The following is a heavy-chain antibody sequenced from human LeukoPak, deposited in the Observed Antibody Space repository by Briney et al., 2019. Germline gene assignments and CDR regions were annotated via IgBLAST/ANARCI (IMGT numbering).Heavy chain of an antibody. CDR2: IRSDGYHT. J-gene: IGHJ4*02. V-gene: IGHV3-30*02. Sequence: GGSLRLFCGASGFIFDTHDMHGLRQAPGRGLEGVAFIRSDGYHTFYADSVKGRFTITRDNSKNTLYLQMNSLRLEDMAVYYCAKPSGSGVDYWGRGTRVTVSS. CDR3: AKPSGSGVDY. CDR1: GFIFDTHD. D-gene: IGHD1-26*01.